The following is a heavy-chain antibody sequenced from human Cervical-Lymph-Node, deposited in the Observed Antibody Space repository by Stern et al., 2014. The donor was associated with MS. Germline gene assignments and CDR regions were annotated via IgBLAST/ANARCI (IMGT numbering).Heavy chain of an antibody. CDR2: IYHSGST. D-gene: IGHD4-17*01. CDR1: GGSISSGGYS. J-gene: IGHJ3*02. CDR3: ARSSTVTPNAFDI. V-gene: IGHV4-30-2*01. Sequence: VQLVESGSGLVKPSQTLSLTCAVSGGSISSGGYSWSWLRQPPGKGLEWIGFIYHSGSTYYNTSLKSRVTISVDRSKNQFSLKLSSVTAADTAVYYCARSSTVTPNAFDIWGQGTMVTVSS.